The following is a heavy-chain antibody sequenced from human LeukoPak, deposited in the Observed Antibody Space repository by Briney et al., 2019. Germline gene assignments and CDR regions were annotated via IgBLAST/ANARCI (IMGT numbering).Heavy chain of an antibody. CDR2: ISWNSGNI. D-gene: IGHD3-10*02. CDR1: GFTFDDYA. CDR3: AELGITMIGGV. Sequence: QSGGSLRLSCAASGFTFDDYAMHWVRQAPGKGLEWVSGISWNSGNIGYADSVKGRFTISRDNAKNSLYLQMNSLRAEDTAVYYCAELGITMIGGVWGKGTTVTISS. V-gene: IGHV3-9*01. J-gene: IGHJ6*04.